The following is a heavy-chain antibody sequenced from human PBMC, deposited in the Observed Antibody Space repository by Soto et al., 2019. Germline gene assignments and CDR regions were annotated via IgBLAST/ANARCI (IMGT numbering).Heavy chain of an antibody. D-gene: IGHD6-13*01. CDR2: IYSDGRT. Sequence: DVQLVETGGGLIQPGGSLRLSCAASGFIVSSSYMSWVRQAPGKGLELVSVIYSDGRTYYAASVKGRFTISRDNSKNTLYLQMNSLSAEDTAVYYCARCSGWYGQCYFDCWGQCTLVTVS. V-gene: IGHV3-53*02. CDR3: ARCSGWYGQCYFDC. J-gene: IGHJ4*02. CDR1: GFIVSSSY.